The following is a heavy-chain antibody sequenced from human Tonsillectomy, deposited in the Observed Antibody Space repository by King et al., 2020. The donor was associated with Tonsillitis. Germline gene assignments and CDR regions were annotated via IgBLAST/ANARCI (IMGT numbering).Heavy chain of an antibody. CDR1: GFTFSSYA. Sequence: EVQLVQSGGGLVQPGGSLRLSCAASGFTFSSYAMSWVRQAPGKGLEWVSAISDSGGNIYYADSVKGRFTISRDNSKSTLYLQMNSLRAEDTAVYYCAKAQFVDTTMGFDYWGQGTLVTVSS. CDR2: ISDSGGNI. CDR3: AKAQFVDTTMGFDY. V-gene: IGHV3-23*04. D-gene: IGHD5-18*01. J-gene: IGHJ4*02.